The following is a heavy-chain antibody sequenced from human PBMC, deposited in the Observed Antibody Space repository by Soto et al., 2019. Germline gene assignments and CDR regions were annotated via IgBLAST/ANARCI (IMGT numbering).Heavy chain of an antibody. CDR1: GFIFSSYW. CDR3: ASEYGRGLDA. V-gene: IGHV3-7*01. J-gene: IGHJ6*02. CDR2: IKEDGSEK. Sequence: GGSLRLSCAASGFIFSSYWMSWVRQAPGKGLEWVANIKEDGSEKFYVDSVKGRFTISRDNAKNSLYLQMNRLRAEDTALYYCASEYGRGLDAWGQGTTVTVSS. D-gene: IGHD3-10*01.